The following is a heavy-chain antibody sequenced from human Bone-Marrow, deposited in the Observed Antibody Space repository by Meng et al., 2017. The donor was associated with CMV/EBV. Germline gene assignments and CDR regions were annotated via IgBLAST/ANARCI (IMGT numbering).Heavy chain of an antibody. D-gene: IGHD1-26*01. CDR1: GVTFSSYE. V-gene: IGHV3-48*03. Sequence: GESRKISCAASGVTFSSYEMNWVRQAPGEGLEWVAYISSSEGTIKYADFVKGRFTISRDNAKNSLYLQMNSLRAEDTAAYYCARLKMAGLGRRGGYGMDVWGQGTTVTVSS. CDR2: ISSSEGTI. CDR3: ARLKMAGLGRRGGYGMDV. J-gene: IGHJ6*02.